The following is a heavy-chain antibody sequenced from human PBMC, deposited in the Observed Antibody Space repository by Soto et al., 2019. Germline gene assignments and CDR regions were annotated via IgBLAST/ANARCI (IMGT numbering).Heavy chain of an antibody. CDR2: ISAYNGNT. Sequence: ASVKVSCKASGYTFTSYGISWVRQAPGQGLEWMGWISAYNGNTNYAQKLQGRVTMTTDTSTSTAYMELRSLRSDDTAVYYCARHFWSGYSEQNFDYWGQGTLVTVSS. V-gene: IGHV1-18*04. CDR1: GYTFTSYG. CDR3: ARHFWSGYSEQNFDY. J-gene: IGHJ4*02. D-gene: IGHD3-3*02.